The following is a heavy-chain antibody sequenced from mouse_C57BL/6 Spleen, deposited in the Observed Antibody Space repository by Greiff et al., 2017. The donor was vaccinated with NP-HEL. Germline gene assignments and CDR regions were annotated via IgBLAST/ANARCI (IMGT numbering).Heavy chain of an antibody. J-gene: IGHJ4*01. Sequence: EVQLVESGGGLVKPGGSLKLSCAASGFTFSSYGMSWVRQTPDKRLEWVATISSGGSYTYYPDSVKGRFTISRDNAKNTLYLQMSSLKSEDTAMYYCARQDGWDYWGLGTSVTVSS. V-gene: IGHV5-6*01. CDR3: ARQDGWDY. D-gene: IGHD2-3*01. CDR1: GFTFSSYG. CDR2: ISSGGSYT.